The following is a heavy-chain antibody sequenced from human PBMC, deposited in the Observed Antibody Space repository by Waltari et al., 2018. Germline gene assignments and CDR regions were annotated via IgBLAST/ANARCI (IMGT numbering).Heavy chain of an antibody. D-gene: IGHD2-2*01. V-gene: IGHV3-74*01. CDR2: ISDDGSRI. CDR1: GFTFGSLW. Sequence: EVQLVESGGGLVQPGESLRLSCAASGFTFGSLWMHWVRKVSGKGLVWVSSISDDGSRIGYADSVKGRFTISRDNAKNTLYLQMNRLRGDDTAVYYCVRGFSTSPSSYWGQGALVTVSS. J-gene: IGHJ4*02. CDR3: VRGFSTSPSSY.